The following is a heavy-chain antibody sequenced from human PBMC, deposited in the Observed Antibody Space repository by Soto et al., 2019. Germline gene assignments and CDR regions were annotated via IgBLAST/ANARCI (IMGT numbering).Heavy chain of an antibody. CDR3: ARDKRIAAAGPFDY. CDR2: INAGNGNT. V-gene: IGHV1-3*01. J-gene: IGHJ4*02. CDR1: GYTFTSYA. D-gene: IGHD6-13*01. Sequence: ASVKVSCKASGYTFTSYAMHWVRQAPGQRLEWMGWINAGNGNTKYSQKFQGRVTITRDTSASTAYMELRSLRSDDTAVYYCARDKRIAAAGPFDYWGQGTLVTVSS.